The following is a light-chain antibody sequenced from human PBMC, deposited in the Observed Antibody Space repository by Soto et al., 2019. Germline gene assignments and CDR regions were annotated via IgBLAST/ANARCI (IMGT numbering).Light chain of an antibody. Sequence: EVVMTQSPATLSVSPGGTATLSCRASQSVRSNLAWYQQKPGQAPRLLIYGASTRATGIPARFSVSGSETEFTLSISSLQAEDFAIYYCQQYNNWPLTFGGGTKVEIK. CDR2: GAS. CDR1: QSVRSN. CDR3: QQYNNWPLT. V-gene: IGKV3-15*01. J-gene: IGKJ4*01.